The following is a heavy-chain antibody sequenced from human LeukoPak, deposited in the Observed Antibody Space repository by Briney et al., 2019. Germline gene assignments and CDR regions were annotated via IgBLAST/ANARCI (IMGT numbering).Heavy chain of an antibody. CDR1: GGSISPNY. CDR2: IHYSGST. CDR3: ARHFDTSPHFFVY. D-gene: IGHD3-9*01. V-gene: IGHV4-59*08. J-gene: IGHJ4*02. Sequence: SETLSLTCTVSGGSISPNYWSWLRQPPGKGLEWIGFIHYSGSTHYKSSLKSRVTISVDTSKNQFSLRLSSVTAADTAVYYCARHFDTSPHFFVYWGQGSLVTVSS.